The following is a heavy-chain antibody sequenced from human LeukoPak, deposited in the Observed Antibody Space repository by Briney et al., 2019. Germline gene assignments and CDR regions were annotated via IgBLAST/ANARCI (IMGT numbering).Heavy chain of an antibody. D-gene: IGHD3-10*01. J-gene: IGHJ4*02. CDR2: IYTSGST. Sequence: SETLSLTCTVSGGSISSYYWGWIRQPAGKGLEWIGRIYTSGSTNYNPSLKSRVIMSVDTSKNQFSLKMSSVTAADTAVYYCVRGFGEFLIYWGQGTLVPVSS. CDR1: GGSISSYY. CDR3: VRGFGEFLIY. V-gene: IGHV4-4*07.